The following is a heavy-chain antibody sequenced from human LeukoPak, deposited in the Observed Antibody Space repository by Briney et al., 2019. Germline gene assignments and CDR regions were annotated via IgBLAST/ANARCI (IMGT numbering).Heavy chain of an antibody. V-gene: IGHV3-74*01. D-gene: IGHD1-26*01. Sequence: GGSLRLSCAASGFTFSSYWMHWVRQAPGKGLVWVSRINSDGSSTSYADSVKGRFTTSRDNAKNTLYLQMNSLRAEDTAVYYCARAFRLYSGSYGYFDLWGRGTLVTVSS. J-gene: IGHJ2*01. CDR2: INSDGSST. CDR1: GFTFSSYW. CDR3: ARAFRLYSGSYGYFDL.